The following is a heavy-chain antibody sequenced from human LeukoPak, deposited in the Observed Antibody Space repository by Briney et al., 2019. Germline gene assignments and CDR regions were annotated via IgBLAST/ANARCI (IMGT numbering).Heavy chain of an antibody. D-gene: IGHD6-13*01. CDR2: ISGSGAST. V-gene: IGHV3-23*01. CDR1: GFTFASYA. Sequence: GGSLRLSWAASGFTFASYAMSWVRQAPGKGLEWVSIISGSGASTFYADSVKGRFTISRDNSKSTSSLQMNSLRADYCAKDRSEEQPSVRPKGVNYYFDYWGQGTLVTVSS. J-gene: IGHJ4*02. CDR3: EEQPSVRPKGVNYYFDY.